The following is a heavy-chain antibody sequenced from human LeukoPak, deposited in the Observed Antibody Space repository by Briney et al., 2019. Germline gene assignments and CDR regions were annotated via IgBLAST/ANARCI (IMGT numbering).Heavy chain of an antibody. CDR3: ARGRYSSGWYPDY. J-gene: IGHJ4*02. V-gene: IGHV4-34*01. CDR1: GGSFSGYY. CDR2: INHSGST. Sequence: SETLSLTCAVYGGSFSGYYWSWIRQPPGKGLEWIGEINHSGSTNYNPSLKSRVTISVDTSKHQFSLKLSSVTAADTAVYYCARGRYSSGWYPDYWGQGTLVTVSS. D-gene: IGHD6-19*01.